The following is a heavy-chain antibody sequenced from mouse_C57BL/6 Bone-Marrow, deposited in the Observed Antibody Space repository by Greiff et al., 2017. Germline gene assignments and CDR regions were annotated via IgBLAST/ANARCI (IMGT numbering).Heavy chain of an antibody. V-gene: IGHV1-81*01. J-gene: IGHJ4*01. CDR1: GYTFTSYG. CDR2: IYPRSGNT. D-gene: IGHD1-1*02. CDR3: AREPPLLSPYAMDY. Sequence: QVQLQQSGAELARPGASVKLSCKASGYTFTSYGISWVKQRTGQGLEWIGEIYPRSGNTYYNEKFKGKATLTADKSSSTAYMELRSLTSEDSAVYFCAREPPLLSPYAMDYWGQGTSVTVSS.